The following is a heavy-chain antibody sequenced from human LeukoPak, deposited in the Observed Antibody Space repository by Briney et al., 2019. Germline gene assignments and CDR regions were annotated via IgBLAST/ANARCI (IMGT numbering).Heavy chain of an antibody. V-gene: IGHV3-74*01. D-gene: IGHD5-18*01. CDR2: INRDGSST. J-gene: IGHJ4*02. Sequence: PGGSLRLSCAASGFTFSTYWMTWVRQAPGKGLVWVSRINRDGSSTSYADSVKGRFTISRDNAKNTLYLQMNSLRAEDTAVYCCARGGGYSYGSFDYWGQGTLVTVSS. CDR3: ARGGGYSYGSFDY. CDR1: GFTFSTYW.